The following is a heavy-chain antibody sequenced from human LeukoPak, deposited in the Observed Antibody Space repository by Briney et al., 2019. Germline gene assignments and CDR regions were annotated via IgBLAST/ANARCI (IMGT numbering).Heavy chain of an antibody. CDR3: AKDSDSSLYYFDY. D-gene: IGHD6-13*01. CDR1: VFTFSSYA. J-gene: IGHJ4*02. V-gene: IGHV3-23*01. Sequence: PGGSLRLSCAASVFTFSSYAMSWVRQAPGKGLEWVSAISASGGRTYYADSVKGRFTISRDNSKNTLYLQMNSLRAEDTAVYYCAKDSDSSLYYFDYWGQGTLVTASS. CDR2: ISASGGRT.